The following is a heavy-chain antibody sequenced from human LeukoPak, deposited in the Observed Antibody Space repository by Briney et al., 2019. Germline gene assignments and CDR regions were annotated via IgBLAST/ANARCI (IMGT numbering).Heavy chain of an antibody. J-gene: IGHJ5*02. CDR3: ARGLLEWLFIGPTGSQRPHNWFDP. Sequence: ASVKVSCKASGYTFTGYYMHWVRQAPGHGLEWMGWINPNSGGTNYAQKFQGRVTMTRDTSISTAYMELSRLRSDDTAVYYCARGLLEWLFIGPTGSQRPHNWFDPWGQGTLVTVSS. CDR1: GYTFTGYY. D-gene: IGHD3-3*01. CDR2: INPNSGGT. V-gene: IGHV1-2*02.